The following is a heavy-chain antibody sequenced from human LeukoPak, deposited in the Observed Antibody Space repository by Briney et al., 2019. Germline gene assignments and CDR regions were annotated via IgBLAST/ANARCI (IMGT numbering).Heavy chain of an antibody. CDR3: ATDGAGFDT. CDR2: INIGGTNT. CDR1: GFMFSTYW. J-gene: IGHJ5*02. V-gene: IGHV3-48*04. Sequence: GGSLRLSCAASGFMFSTYWMTWVRQAPGKGLEWLSYINIGGTNTHYADSVKGRFTISRDNAKKSLYLEMNNLRAEDTAVYHCATDGAGFDTWGQGVLVTVSS.